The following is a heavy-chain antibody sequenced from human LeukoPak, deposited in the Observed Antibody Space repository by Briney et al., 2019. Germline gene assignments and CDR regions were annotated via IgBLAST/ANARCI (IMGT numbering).Heavy chain of an antibody. Sequence: GGSLRLSCAASGFTVSSNYMSWVRQAPGKGLEWVSVIYSGGSTYYADSVKGRFTISRDNSKNTLYLQMNSLRAEDTAVYYCPRDRTPRGDSPLYYWGQGTLVTVSS. CDR2: IYSGGST. CDR1: GFTVSSNY. V-gene: IGHV3-66*02. CDR3: PRDRTPRGDSPLYY. D-gene: IGHD2-21*02. J-gene: IGHJ4*02.